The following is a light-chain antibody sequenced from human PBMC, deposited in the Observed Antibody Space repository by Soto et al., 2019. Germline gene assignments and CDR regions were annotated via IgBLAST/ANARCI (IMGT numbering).Light chain of an antibody. Sequence: QSALTQPRSVSGSPGQSVTISCTGTSSDVGGYNYVSWYQQHPGKAPKLMIYDVSKWPSGVPDRFSGSKSGNTASLIISGLQAEDEADYYCCSYAGNSLWVFGGGTKLTVL. V-gene: IGLV2-11*01. CDR1: SSDVGGYNY. CDR2: DVS. CDR3: CSYAGNSLWV. J-gene: IGLJ3*02.